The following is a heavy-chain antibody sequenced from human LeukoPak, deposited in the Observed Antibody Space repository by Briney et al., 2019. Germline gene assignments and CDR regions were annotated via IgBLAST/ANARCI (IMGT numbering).Heavy chain of an antibody. CDR3: ARDREARRADY. Sequence: GGSLRLSCAASGFTFSSYGMHWVRQAPGKGLEWVAVIWYDGSKQYYTDTVKGRFTISRDNSKNTLYLQMNSLRAEDTAVYYCARDREARRADYWGQGTLVTVSS. D-gene: IGHD5-24*01. V-gene: IGHV3-33*01. CDR2: IWYDGSKQ. J-gene: IGHJ4*02. CDR1: GFTFSSYG.